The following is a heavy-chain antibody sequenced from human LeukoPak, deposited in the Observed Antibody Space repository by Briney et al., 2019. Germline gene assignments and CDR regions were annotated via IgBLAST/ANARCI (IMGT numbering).Heavy chain of an antibody. J-gene: IGHJ5*02. CDR1: GFTSSSYT. CDR2: ISSNGGST. CDR3: VKDPTWFDP. Sequence: GGSLRLSCSASGFTSSSYTMHWVRQAPGKGLEYVSGISSNGGSTSYADSVTDTFTISRDNSKNTLYLQMSSLRVEDTAVYYCVKDPTWFDPWGQGTLVTVSS. V-gene: IGHV3-64D*06. D-gene: IGHD4-17*01.